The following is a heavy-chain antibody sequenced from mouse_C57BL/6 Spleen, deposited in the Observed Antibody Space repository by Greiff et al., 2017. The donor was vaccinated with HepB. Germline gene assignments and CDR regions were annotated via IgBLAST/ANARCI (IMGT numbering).Heavy chain of an antibody. Sequence: VPLPPPGTDLVPPGASVPLSCHASGSPFPRSLLPFLPPSPVHFLYWILTLNPSHGGTNYNEKFKSKATLTVDKSSSTAYMQLSSLTSEDSAVYYCARVTTVVAHFDYWGQGTTLTVSS. D-gene: IGHD1-1*01. CDR3: ARVTTVVAHFDY. CDR1: GSPFPRSL. V-gene: IGHV1-53*01. CDR2: LNPSHGGT. J-gene: IGHJ2*01.